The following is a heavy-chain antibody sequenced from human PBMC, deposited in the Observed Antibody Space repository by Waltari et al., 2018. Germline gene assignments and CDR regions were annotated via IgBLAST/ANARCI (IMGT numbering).Heavy chain of an antibody. D-gene: IGHD6-13*01. CDR3: RIAAALTDAFDI. CDR2: IIPIFGTA. V-gene: IGHV1-69*05. Sequence: QVQLVQSGAEVKKPGSSVKVSCKASGGTFRSYAISWVRQAPGQGLEWMGGIIPIFGTANYAQKFQGRVTITTDESTSTAYMELSSLRSEDTAVYYCRIAAALTDAFDIWGQGTMVTVSS. CDR1: GGTFRSYA. J-gene: IGHJ3*02.